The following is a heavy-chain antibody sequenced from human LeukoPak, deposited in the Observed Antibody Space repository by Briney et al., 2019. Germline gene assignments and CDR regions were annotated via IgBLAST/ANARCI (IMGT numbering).Heavy chain of an antibody. D-gene: IGHD3-22*01. V-gene: IGHV3-30*02. CDR3: ATDLMIVVLEEEGSADY. CDR1: GFTFSNYG. CDR2: IRYDGNNK. J-gene: IGHJ4*02. Sequence: GGSLRLSCAASGFTFSNYGMLWVRQAPGKGLEWVAFIRYDGNNKLYADSVKGRFTISRDNAKKSLYLQMNSLRAEDTAVYYCATDLMIVVLEEEGSADYWGQGTLVTVSS.